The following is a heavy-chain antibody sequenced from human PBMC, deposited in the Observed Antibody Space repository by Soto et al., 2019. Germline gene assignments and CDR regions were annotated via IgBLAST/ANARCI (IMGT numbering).Heavy chain of an antibody. CDR2: IWYDGSNQ. J-gene: IGHJ4*02. D-gene: IGHD4-17*01. CDR3: VRDPGGYGAPLDH. V-gene: IGHV3-33*01. Sequence: PGGSLRLSCAASGFTFSSYGMHWVRQAPGKGLEWVAIIWYDGSNQYYADSVKGRFTISRDNSKNTLYLQMNSLRAEDTAVYYCVRDPGGYGAPLDHWGQGTLVTVSS. CDR1: GFTFSSYG.